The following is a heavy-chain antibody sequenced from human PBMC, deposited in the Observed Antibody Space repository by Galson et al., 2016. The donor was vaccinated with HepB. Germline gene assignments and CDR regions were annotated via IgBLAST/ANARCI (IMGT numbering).Heavy chain of an antibody. CDR3: ARYSRNYGHDY. CDR1: GYTFTNYG. J-gene: IGHJ4*02. V-gene: IGHV1-18*01. Sequence: SVKVSCKASGYTFTNYGMAWVRQAPGQGPEWMGWISAYNGNTDYAQKFQGRLTMTTDSSTTTVYMELTSLTSDDAAVYYCARYSRNYGHDYWGQGTLVTVSS. D-gene: IGHD3-10*01. CDR2: ISAYNGNT.